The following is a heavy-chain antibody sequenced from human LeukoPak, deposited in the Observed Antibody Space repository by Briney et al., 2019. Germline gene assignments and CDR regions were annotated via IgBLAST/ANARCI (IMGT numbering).Heavy chain of an antibody. J-gene: IGHJ4*02. CDR2: VYYSRST. V-gene: IGHV4-30-4*07. CDR3: ATSGRYCRGGSCSYYFDD. D-gene: IGHD2-15*01. Sequence: TPSETLSLTCAVSGASMRSGGYSWSWIRQPPGKGLEWIGYVYYSRSTHYNPFLKSRVTISVDTSKNQFSLELSSVSAADTATYYCATSGRYCRGGSCSYYFDDWGQGTVVTVSS. CDR1: GASMRSGGYS.